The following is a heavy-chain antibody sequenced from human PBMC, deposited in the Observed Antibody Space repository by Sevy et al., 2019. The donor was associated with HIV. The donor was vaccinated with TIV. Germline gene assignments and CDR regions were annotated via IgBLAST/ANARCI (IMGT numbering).Heavy chain of an antibody. CDR1: GFTFRNYA. CDR2: MNQDGTER. V-gene: IGHV3-7*01. CDR3: VREGLGGFSYSLDC. Sequence: GGSLRLSCAASGFTFRNYAMTWVRQAPGKGLEWVATMNQDGTERDYVDSVKGRFTISRDNTKTSLFLQMNSLSAEDTGVYYCVREGLGGFSYSLDCWGQGTLVTVSS. D-gene: IGHD3-16*01. J-gene: IGHJ4*02.